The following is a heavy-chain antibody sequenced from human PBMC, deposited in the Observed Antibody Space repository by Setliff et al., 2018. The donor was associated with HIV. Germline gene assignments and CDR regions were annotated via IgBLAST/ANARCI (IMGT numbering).Heavy chain of an antibody. Sequence: GASVKVACKASGYIFTGYYMHWVRRAPGQGFEWMGWINPDNGRTQYGQKFQGRLTLTRDTSIRTAYMELSGLTFDDTAMYYCARDRRAGVYSYTDVWGTGTTVTVSS. V-gene: IGHV1-2*02. CDR3: ARDRRAGVYSYTDV. J-gene: IGHJ6*03. D-gene: IGHD2-21*01. CDR1: GYIFTGYY. CDR2: INPDNGRT.